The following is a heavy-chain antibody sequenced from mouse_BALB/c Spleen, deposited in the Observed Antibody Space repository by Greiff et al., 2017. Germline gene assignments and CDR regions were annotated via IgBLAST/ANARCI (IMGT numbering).Heavy chain of an antibody. V-gene: IGHV1-15*01. CDR3: TPVCITAATPGFAY. CDR1: GYTFTDYE. D-gene: IGHD1-2*01. CDR2: IDPETGGT. Sequence: VQLQQSGAELVRPGASVTLSCKASGYTFTDYEMHWVKQTPVHGLEWIGAIDPETGGTAYNQKFKGKATLTADNSSSTAYMELRSLTSEDSAVYYCTPVCITAATPGFAYWGQGTLVTVSA. J-gene: IGHJ3*01.